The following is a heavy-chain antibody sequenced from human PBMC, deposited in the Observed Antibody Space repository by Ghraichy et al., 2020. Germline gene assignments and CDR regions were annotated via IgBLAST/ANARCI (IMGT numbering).Heavy chain of an antibody. CDR1: GFTFSSYG. V-gene: IGHV3-33*01. Sequence: LSLTCAASGFTFSSYGMHWVRQAPGKGLEWVAVIWYDGSNKYYADSVKGRFTISRNNSKNTLYLQMNSLRAEDTAVYYCARAQYYDFWSGYGMDVWGQGTTVTVSS. D-gene: IGHD3-3*01. CDR2: IWYDGSNK. CDR3: ARAQYYDFWSGYGMDV. J-gene: IGHJ6*02.